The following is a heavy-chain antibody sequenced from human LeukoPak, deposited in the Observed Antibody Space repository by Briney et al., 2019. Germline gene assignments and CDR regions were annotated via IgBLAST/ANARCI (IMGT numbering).Heavy chain of an antibody. Sequence: GGSLRLSCAASGFAFSNYAMHWVRQAPGKGLEWVAVISYDGSNKYYVDSVKGRFTISRDNSKDTLYLQMNSLRAEDTAVYYCARAQTWIQLWLDYWGQGTLVTVSS. V-gene: IGHV3-30-3*01. CDR3: ARAQTWIQLWLDY. J-gene: IGHJ4*02. CDR2: ISYDGSNK. D-gene: IGHD5-18*01. CDR1: GFAFSNYA.